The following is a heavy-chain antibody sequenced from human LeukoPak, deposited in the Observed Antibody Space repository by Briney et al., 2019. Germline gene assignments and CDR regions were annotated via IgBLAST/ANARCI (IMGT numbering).Heavy chain of an antibody. CDR3: ARDGTVTHAWSGYGFDI. J-gene: IGHJ3*02. CDR1: GFTFSSYG. V-gene: IGHV3-48*02. D-gene: IGHD4-17*01. Sequence: HTGRSLRLSCAASGFTFSSYGMNWVRQAPGKGLECISYISGSSTTIYYADSVMGRFTISRDNAKNSLYLQMNSLRDEDTAVYYCARDGTVTHAWSGYGFDIWGQGTMVTVSS. CDR2: ISGSSTTI.